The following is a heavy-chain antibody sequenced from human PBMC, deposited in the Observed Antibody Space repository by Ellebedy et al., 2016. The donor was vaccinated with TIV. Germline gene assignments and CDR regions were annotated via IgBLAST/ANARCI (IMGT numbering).Heavy chain of an antibody. V-gene: IGHV1-8*01. CDR3: ASGGGCSNSTCFEDWFDP. D-gene: IGHD2-2*01. J-gene: IGHJ5*02. CDR1: GYTFTSYD. CDR2: MNPNSGKT. Sequence: AASVKVSCKASGYTFTSYDINWVRQASGQGLAWMGWMNPNSGKTGYAQKFQGRVTMTRNTSISTAYIELSSLRSEDTDMYYCASGGGCSNSTCFEDWFDPWGQGTLVTVSS.